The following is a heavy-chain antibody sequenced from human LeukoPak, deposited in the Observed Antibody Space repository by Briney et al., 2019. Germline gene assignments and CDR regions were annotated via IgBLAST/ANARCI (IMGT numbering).Heavy chain of an antibody. CDR3: ARAPQVTILGAGNWFDP. CDR2: ISAYNGNT. J-gene: IGHJ5*02. D-gene: IGHD3-3*01. Sequence: ASVKVSCKASGYTFTSYGISWVRQAPGQGLEWMGWISAYNGNTNYAQKLQGRVTMTTDTSTSTAYMELRSLRSDDTAVYYCARAPQVTILGAGNWFDPWGQGTLVTVSS. CDR1: GYTFTSYG. V-gene: IGHV1-18*01.